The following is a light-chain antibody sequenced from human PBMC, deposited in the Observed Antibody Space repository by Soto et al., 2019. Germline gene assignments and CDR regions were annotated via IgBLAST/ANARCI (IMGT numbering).Light chain of an antibody. CDR2: EVS. J-gene: IGLJ3*02. V-gene: IGLV2-14*01. Sequence: QSVLTQPASVSGSPGQSITISCTGTSSDVGGYYYLSWYQHHPGKSPKLMIYEVSSRPSGVSNRFAGSKSGNTASLTISGLQAEDEADYYCSSYRSSNSGVFGGGTKLTVL. CDR3: SSYRSSNSGV. CDR1: SSDVGGYYY.